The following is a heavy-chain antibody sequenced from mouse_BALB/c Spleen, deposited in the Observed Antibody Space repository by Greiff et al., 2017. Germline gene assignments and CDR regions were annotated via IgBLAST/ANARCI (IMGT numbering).Heavy chain of an antibody. D-gene: IGHD2-4*01. CDR2: ISYSGST. Sequence: VQLQQSGPGLVKPSQSLSLTCTVTGYSITSDYAWNWIRQFPGNKLEWMGYISYSGSTSYNPSLKSRISITRDTSKNQFFLQLNSVTTEDTATYYCARSDDYEGNMDYWGQGTSVTVSS. CDR1: GYSITSDYA. J-gene: IGHJ4*01. V-gene: IGHV3-2*02. CDR3: ARSDDYEGNMDY.